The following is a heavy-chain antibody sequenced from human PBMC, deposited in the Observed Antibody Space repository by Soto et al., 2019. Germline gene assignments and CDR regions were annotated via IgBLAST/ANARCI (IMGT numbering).Heavy chain of an antibody. V-gene: IGHV4-59*01. Sequence: SETLSLTCTVSGGSISSYYWSWIRQPPGKGLEWIGYIYYSGSTNYNPSLKSRVTISVDTSKNQFSLKLSSVTAADTAVYYCARAWSKGGNRGGTSYYYSYLAVWGKGTTVPVSS. J-gene: IGHJ6*03. CDR1: GGSISSYY. D-gene: IGHD2-15*01. CDR3: ARAWSKGGNRGGTSYYYSYLAV. CDR2: IYYSGST.